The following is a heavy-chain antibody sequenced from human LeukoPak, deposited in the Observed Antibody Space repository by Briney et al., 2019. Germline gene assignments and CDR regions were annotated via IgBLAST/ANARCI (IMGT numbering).Heavy chain of an antibody. CDR2: IWYDGSNK. D-gene: IGHD6-13*01. Sequence: PGRSLRLSCAASGFTFSSYGMHWVRQAPGKGLEWVAVIWYDGSNKYYADSVKGRFTISRDNSKNTLYLQMNSLRAEDTAVYYCARGDSSSWNNYLDYWGQGTLVTVSS. CDR1: GFTFSSYG. CDR3: ARGDSSSWNNYLDY. J-gene: IGHJ4*02. V-gene: IGHV3-33*01.